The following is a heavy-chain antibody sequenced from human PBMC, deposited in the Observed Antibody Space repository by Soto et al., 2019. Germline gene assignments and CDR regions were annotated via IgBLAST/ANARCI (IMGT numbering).Heavy chain of an antibody. J-gene: IGHJ3*02. Sequence: SGPTLVNPTQTLTLTCTFSGFSLSTSGVGVGWIRQPPGKALEWLALIYWDDDKRYSPSLKSRLTITKDTSKNQVVLTMTNMDPVDTATYYCAHRRLDDYIWGRANGEGYRIFDIWGQGTMVTVSS. V-gene: IGHV2-5*02. CDR3: AHRRLDDYIWGRANGEGYRIFDI. D-gene: IGHD3-16*01. CDR1: GFSLSTSGVG. CDR2: IYWDDDK.